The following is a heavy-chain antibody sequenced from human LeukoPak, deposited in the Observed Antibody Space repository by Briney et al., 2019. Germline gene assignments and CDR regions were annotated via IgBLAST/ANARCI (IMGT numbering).Heavy chain of an antibody. Sequence: PGGSLRLSCAASGFSFSAYAMTWVRQAPGKGLEWVSSISSGGTSMSFAQSLQGRFIISRENTWKSLSLQMNSLRPEDTAVYYCARADCRGGACSLDFWGQGTLVTVSA. V-gene: IGHV3-21*01. CDR1: GFSFSAYA. D-gene: IGHD2-15*01. CDR3: ARADCRGGACSLDF. J-gene: IGHJ4*02. CDR2: ISSGGTSM.